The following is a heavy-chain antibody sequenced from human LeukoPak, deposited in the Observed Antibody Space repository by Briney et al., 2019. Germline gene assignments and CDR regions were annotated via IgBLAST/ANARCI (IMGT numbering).Heavy chain of an antibody. CDR2: ISGSGGST. CDR3: AKTGLSGRPPYYYMDV. V-gene: IGHV3-23*01. D-gene: IGHD1-26*01. Sequence: PGGSLRLSCAASGFTFSSYAMSWVRQAPGKGLEWVSAISGSGGSTYYADSVKGRFTISRDNSKNTLYLQMNSLRAEDTAVYYCAKTGLSGRPPYYYMDVWGKGTTVTVSS. J-gene: IGHJ6*03. CDR1: GFTFSSYA.